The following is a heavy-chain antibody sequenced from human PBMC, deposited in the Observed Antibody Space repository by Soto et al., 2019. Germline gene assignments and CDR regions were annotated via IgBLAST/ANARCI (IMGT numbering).Heavy chain of an antibody. V-gene: IGHV3-74*01. CDR1: GFTFSSYW. Sequence: EVQLVESGGGLVQPGGSLRLSCAASGFTFSSYWMHWVRQAPGKGLVWVSRVNNDGSGTIYADSVKGRFTISRDNAKNTVYLEMDSLRVEDTAVYYCARGTIVARQHLDYWGRGTLVTVSS. D-gene: IGHD6-6*01. CDR2: VNNDGSGT. CDR3: ARGTIVARQHLDY. J-gene: IGHJ4*02.